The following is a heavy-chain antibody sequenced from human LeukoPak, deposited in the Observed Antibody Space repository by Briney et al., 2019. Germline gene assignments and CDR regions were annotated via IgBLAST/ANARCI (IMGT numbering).Heavy chain of an antibody. V-gene: IGHV4-39*01. CDR1: GGSISSSSYY. Sequence: SETLSLTCTVSGGSISSSSYYWGWIRQPPGKGLEWIGSIYYSGSTYYNPSLKCRVTISVDTSKNQFSLKLSSVTAADTAVYYCASMDYDILTGHIYYFDYRGQGTLVTVSS. D-gene: IGHD3-9*01. J-gene: IGHJ4*02. CDR3: ASMDYDILTGHIYYFDY. CDR2: IYYSGST.